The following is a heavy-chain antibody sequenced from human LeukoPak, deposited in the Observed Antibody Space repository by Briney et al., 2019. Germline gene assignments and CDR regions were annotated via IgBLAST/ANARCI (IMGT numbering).Heavy chain of an antibody. CDR2: IKQDGSEK. CDR3: ASPPTMIVVVPDAFDI. Sequence: GGSLRLSCAASGFTFSSHWMTWVRQAPGKGLEWVANIKQDGSEKYYVDSVKGRFTISRDNGKNSLYLQMNSLRAEDTAVYYCASPPTMIVVVPDAFDIWGQGTMVTVSS. J-gene: IGHJ3*02. D-gene: IGHD3-22*01. V-gene: IGHV3-7*01. CDR1: GFTFSSHW.